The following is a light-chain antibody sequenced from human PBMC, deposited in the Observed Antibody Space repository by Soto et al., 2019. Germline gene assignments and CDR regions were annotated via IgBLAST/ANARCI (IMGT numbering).Light chain of an antibody. CDR2: ENN. V-gene: IGLV1-51*02. CDR1: SSNIGNNY. CDR3: GTWDSSLSAGV. J-gene: IGLJ3*02. Sequence: TGAASGSAAPRADGPIFNSRKSSNIGNNYVSWYQQLPGTAPKLLIYENNKRPSGIPDRFSGSKSGTSATLGITGLQTGDEADYYCGTWDSSLSAGVFGGGTKVTVL.